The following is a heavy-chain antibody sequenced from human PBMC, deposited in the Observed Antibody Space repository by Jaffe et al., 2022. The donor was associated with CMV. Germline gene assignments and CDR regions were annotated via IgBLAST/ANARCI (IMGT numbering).Heavy chain of an antibody. J-gene: IGHJ6*04. CDR2: IRGSDGLT. D-gene: IGHD3-10*01. CDR1: GFTFRIYA. V-gene: IGHV3-23*04. Sequence: EVQLVESGGGLVQPGGSLRLSCAASGFTFRIYAMSWVRQAPGKGLEWVSAIRGSDGLTYYADSVKGRFIISRDTSKNTLYLQLNSLRAEDTAVYYCARDGSLDVWGKGTTVTVSS. CDR3: ARDGSLDV.